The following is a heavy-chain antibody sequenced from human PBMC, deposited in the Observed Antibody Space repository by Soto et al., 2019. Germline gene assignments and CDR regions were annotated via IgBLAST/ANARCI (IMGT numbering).Heavy chain of an antibody. D-gene: IGHD5-12*01. CDR1: GGSLRGGNYY. J-gene: IGHJ4*02. Sequence: SETLSLTCTVSGGSLRGGNYYWSWIRQHPGQGLEWIGNIHYSGTTDYNASLKSRITISVDTSKSQFSLSLSSETAADTAVYYCARRGGYHRRYYFDSWGQGTLVTVSS. V-gene: IGHV4-31*03. CDR3: ARRGGYHRRYYFDS. CDR2: IHYSGTT.